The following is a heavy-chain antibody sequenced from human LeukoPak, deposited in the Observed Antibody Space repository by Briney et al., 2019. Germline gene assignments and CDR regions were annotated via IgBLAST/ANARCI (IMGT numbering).Heavy chain of an antibody. CDR3: ARENSGSYYQFDY. Sequence: GGSLRLSCAVSGFTFDDYDMHWVRQAPGKGLEWVSGISWNSGSIGYADSVKGRFTISRDNAKNSLYLQMNSLRAEDTAVYYCARENSGSYYQFDYWGQGTLVTVSS. D-gene: IGHD1-26*01. J-gene: IGHJ4*02. V-gene: IGHV3-9*01. CDR1: GFTFDDYD. CDR2: ISWNSGSI.